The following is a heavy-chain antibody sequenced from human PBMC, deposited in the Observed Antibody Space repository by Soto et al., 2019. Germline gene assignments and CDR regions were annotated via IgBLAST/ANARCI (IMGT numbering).Heavy chain of an antibody. CDR1: GFSITNTW. Sequence: EVQLVESGGGLVQPGGSLRLSCAASGFSITNTWMHWVRQAPGKGLEWVGRVKSKADGGTADYAAPVKGRFTVSRDDSENTQYLQMNSLKMEETAVYYCNPYPDFWGGHTPLWGQGTLVTVSS. J-gene: IGHJ4*02. CDR3: NPYPDFWGGHTPL. CDR2: VKSKADGGTA. D-gene: IGHD3-3*01. V-gene: IGHV3-15*07.